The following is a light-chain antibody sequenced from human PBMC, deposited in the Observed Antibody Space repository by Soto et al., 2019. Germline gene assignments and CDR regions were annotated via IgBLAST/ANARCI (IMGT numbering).Light chain of an antibody. J-gene: IGKJ2*01. CDR3: QQYYSLPHT. CDR1: QGINED. Sequence: DIQMTQSPSSLSASVGDRVTITCQARQGINEDVNWYQQKPGKAPKLRRYAASNLETGVPSRFSERGSQTDFAFTIPSLQPEDIASYCCQQYYSLPHTCRQGPKQEI. V-gene: IGKV1-33*01. CDR2: AAS.